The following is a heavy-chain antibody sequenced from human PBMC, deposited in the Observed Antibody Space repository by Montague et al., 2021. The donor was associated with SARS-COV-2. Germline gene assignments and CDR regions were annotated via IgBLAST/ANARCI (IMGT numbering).Heavy chain of an antibody. D-gene: IGHD3-10*01. J-gene: IGHJ6*03. CDR1: GTSFSGYY. Sequence: SETRSLTCAVHGTSFSGYYWNWIRQPPGKGLEWIGEINHGGSTKYSPSLKSRLTISADTSKNQFSLKLTSVAAADTAVYYCARLRDGVVPSPTLGVGPYYSYYYMDVWGKGTTVTVSS. CDR2: INHGGST. V-gene: IGHV4-34*01. CDR3: ARLRDGVVPSPTLGVGPYYSYYYMDV.